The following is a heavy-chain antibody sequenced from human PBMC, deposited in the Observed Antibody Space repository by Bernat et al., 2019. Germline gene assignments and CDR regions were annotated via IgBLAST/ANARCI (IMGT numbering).Heavy chain of an antibody. CDR2: INAGSGDT. D-gene: IGHD4-17*01. V-gene: IGHV1-3*01. CDR3: AGSPYADSYYYYYGIDA. CDR1: GYTFTSYA. Sequence: QVQLVQSGAEVKKPGASVKVSCKASGYTFTSYAMHWVRQAPGQGLEWMGWINAGSGDTKYAQKFQGRVTMTRDTSASTAYMELSSLRSEDTAVYYCAGSPYADSYYYYYGIDAWGQGTTVTVSS. J-gene: IGHJ6*02.